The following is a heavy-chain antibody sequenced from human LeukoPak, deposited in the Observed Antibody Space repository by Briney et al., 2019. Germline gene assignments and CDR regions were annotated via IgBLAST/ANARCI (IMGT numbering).Heavy chain of an antibody. CDR3: ARVDGSSSGWFNKEYFQH. CDR1: GYTFTGYY. CDR2: INPNSGGT. J-gene: IGHJ1*01. Sequence: ASVKVSCKASGYTFTGYYMHWVRQAPGQGLEWIGRINPNSGGTNYAQKFQGRVTMTRDTSISTAYMELSRLRSDDTAVYYCARVDGSSSGWFNKEYFQHWGQGTLVTVSS. D-gene: IGHD6-19*01. V-gene: IGHV1-2*06.